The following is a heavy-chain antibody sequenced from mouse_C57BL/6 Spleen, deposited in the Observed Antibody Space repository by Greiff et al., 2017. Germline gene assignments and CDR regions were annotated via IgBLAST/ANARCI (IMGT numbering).Heavy chain of an antibody. CDR1: GYTFTDYE. J-gene: IGHJ3*01. CDR3: TTGGFAY. V-gene: IGHV1-15*01. CDR2: IDPETGGT. D-gene: IGHD1-1*01. Sequence: QVQLQQSGAELVRPGASVTLSCKASGYTFTDYEMHWVKQTPVHGLEWIGAIDPETGGTAYNQKFKGKAILTADKSSSTAYIELRSLTAEDSAVYYCTTGGFAYWGQGTLVTVSA.